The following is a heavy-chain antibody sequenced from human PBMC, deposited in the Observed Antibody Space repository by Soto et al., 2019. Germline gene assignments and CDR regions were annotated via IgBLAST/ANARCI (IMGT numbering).Heavy chain of an antibody. J-gene: IGHJ6*02. Sequence: SETLSLTCTVSGGSISSGGYYWSWIRQHPGKGLEWIGYIYYSGSTYYNPSLKSRVTISVDMSKNQFPLKLSSVTAADTAVYYCARDFQQPPYYYYGMDVWGQGTTVTVSS. D-gene: IGHD6-13*01. CDR2: IYYSGST. CDR3: ARDFQQPPYYYYGMDV. CDR1: GGSISSGGYY. V-gene: IGHV4-31*03.